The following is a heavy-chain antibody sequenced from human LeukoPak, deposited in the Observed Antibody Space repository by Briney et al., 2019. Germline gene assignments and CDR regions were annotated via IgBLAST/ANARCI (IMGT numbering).Heavy chain of an antibody. CDR1: GYSFTSYW. CDR3: ARHVRYCSSTSCYFSWFDP. J-gene: IGHJ5*02. D-gene: IGHD2-2*01. Sequence: GESLKISCKGSGYSFTSYWIGWVRQMPGKGLEWMGIIYPGDSDTRYSPSFQGQVTISADKSISTAYLQWSSLKASDTAMYYCARHVRYCSSTSCYFSWFDPWGQGTLVTVSS. V-gene: IGHV5-51*01. CDR2: IYPGDSDT.